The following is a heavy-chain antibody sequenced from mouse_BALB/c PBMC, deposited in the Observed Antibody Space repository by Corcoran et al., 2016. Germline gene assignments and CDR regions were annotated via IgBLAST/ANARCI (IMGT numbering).Heavy chain of an antibody. CDR1: GYSITSGFY. Sequence: DVQLQESGPGLVKPSQSLSLTCSVTGYSITSGFYWNWIRQFPGNKLEWMGYISYDGSNNYNPSLKNRISITRDTSKNQFFLKLNSVTTEDTATYYCARVGDGNHAMDYWGQGTSVTVSS. CDR2: ISYDGSN. J-gene: IGHJ4*01. V-gene: IGHV3-6*02. CDR3: ARVGDGNHAMDY. D-gene: IGHD2-1*01.